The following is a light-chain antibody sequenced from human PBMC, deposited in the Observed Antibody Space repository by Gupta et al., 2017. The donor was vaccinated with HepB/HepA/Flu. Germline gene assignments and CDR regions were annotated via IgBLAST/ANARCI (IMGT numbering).Light chain of an antibody. J-gene: IGKJ1*01. Sequence: EIEFTQSPGTLSLSPGERATISCRASQSFASSYLAWYQQKPGQAPRLLIYGASIRATGIPDRFSGSGSGTDFTLTISRLEPADFAVYYCQQYGSSPGTFGQGTKVEIK. CDR2: GAS. CDR1: QSFASSY. CDR3: QQYGSSPGT. V-gene: IGKV3-20*01.